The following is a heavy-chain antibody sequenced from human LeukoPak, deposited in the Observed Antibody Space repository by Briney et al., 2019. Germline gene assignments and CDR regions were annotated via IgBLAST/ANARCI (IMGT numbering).Heavy chain of an antibody. V-gene: IGHV1-18*01. J-gene: IGHJ3*02. CDR3: ARDYTGYSSGHHAFDI. CDR1: GYTFTSYG. CDR2: ISAYNGNT. Sequence: GASVKVSCKASGYTFTSYGISWVRQAPGQGLERMGWISAYNGNTNYAQKLQGRVTMTTDTSTSTAYMELRSLRSDDTAVFYCARDYTGYSSGHHAFDIWGQGTMVTVSS. D-gene: IGHD6-19*01.